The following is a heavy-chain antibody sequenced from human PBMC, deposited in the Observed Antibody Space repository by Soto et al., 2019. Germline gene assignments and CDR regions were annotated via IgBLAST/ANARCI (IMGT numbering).Heavy chain of an antibody. CDR3: ARDRNGLGVIDF. Sequence: PSETLSLTCVVSGGPISSGGYSWTWIRQPPGRGLEWIGYISQSGSADYNPSLKSRVTISVDTSKNQFSLRLSSVTAADTAVYYCARDRNGLGVIDFWGQGILGTVSS. CDR1: GGPISSGGYS. J-gene: IGHJ4*02. D-gene: IGHD1-1*01. CDR2: ISQSGSA. V-gene: IGHV4-30-2*01.